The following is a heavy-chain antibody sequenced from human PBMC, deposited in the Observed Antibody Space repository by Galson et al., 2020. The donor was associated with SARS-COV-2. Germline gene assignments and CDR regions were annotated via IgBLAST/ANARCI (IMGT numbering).Heavy chain of an antibody. J-gene: IGHJ4*02. D-gene: IGHD3-3*01. Sequence: ETSETLSLTCTVSGGSISSSSYYWGWIRQPPGKGLEWIGSIYYSGSTYYNPSLKSRVTISVDTSKNQFSLKLSSVTAADTAMYYCARHRSGSGYYYVDYWGQGTLVTVSS. CDR2: IYYSGST. CDR3: ARHRSGSGYYYVDY. V-gene: IGHV4-39*01. CDR1: GGSISSSSYY.